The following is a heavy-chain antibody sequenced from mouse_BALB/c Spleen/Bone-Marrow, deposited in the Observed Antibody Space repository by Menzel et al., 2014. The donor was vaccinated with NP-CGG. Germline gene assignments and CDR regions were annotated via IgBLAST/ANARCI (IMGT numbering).Heavy chain of an antibody. J-gene: IGHJ2*01. CDR3: SPLGDY. CDR1: GYTFTRYY. V-gene: IGHV1S81*02. Sequence: QVQLQQSGAELVKPGASVKLSCKASGYTFTRYYIYWVKQRPGQGLEWIGGINPTTGGTHLNERFKTKATLTVDKSSSTAYMQLSSLTSEDSAVYYCSPLGDYWGQGTTLTVSS. D-gene: IGHD3-3*01. CDR2: INPTTGGT.